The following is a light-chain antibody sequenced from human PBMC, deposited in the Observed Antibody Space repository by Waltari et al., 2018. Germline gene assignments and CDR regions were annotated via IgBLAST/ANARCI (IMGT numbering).Light chain of an antibody. CDR2: EVS. Sequence: QSALTQPASVSGSPGQSITIPCSGTSHAGGGSGSVSWYQQYPGNAPKLIIYEVSYRPSGISTRFSGSKSGNTASLTISGLQAEDEADYYCSSHTATVPHVFGTGTRVTVV. V-gene: IGLV2-14*01. CDR3: SSHTATVPHV. J-gene: IGLJ1*01. CDR1: SHAGGGSGS.